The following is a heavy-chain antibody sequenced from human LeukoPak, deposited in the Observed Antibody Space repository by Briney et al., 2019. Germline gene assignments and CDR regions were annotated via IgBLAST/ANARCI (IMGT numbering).Heavy chain of an antibody. Sequence: GESLKIPCKGSVYSFTSYWIGWVRQMPGKGLERMGLIYPGDSDTRYSPSFQGQVTISADKTFSTVYLQWSSLKASDTAMYYCARTDYDFWSGYFGYFDYWGQGTLVTVSS. CDR1: VYSFTSYW. D-gene: IGHD3-3*01. CDR2: IYPGDSDT. J-gene: IGHJ4*02. V-gene: IGHV5-51*01. CDR3: ARTDYDFWSGYFGYFDY.